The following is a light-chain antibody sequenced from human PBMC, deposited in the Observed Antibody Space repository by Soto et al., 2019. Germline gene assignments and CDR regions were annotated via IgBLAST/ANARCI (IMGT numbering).Light chain of an antibody. Sequence: QSALTQPASVSGSPGQSITLSCTGTSSDVGSYNLVSWYQQLPGKAPKLMIYEGSKRPSGVSNRFSGSKSGNTASLTISGLQAEDEADYYCCSYAGSSTLVVFGGGTKVTVL. V-gene: IGLV2-23*03. CDR1: SSDVGSYNL. CDR3: CSYAGSSTLVV. CDR2: EGS. J-gene: IGLJ2*01.